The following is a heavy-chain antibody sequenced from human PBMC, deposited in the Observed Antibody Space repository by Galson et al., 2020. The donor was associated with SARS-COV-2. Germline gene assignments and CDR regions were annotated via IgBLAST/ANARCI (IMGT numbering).Heavy chain of an antibody. V-gene: IGHV4-38-2*01. J-gene: IGHJ2*01. D-gene: IGHD2-21*02. CDR1: GYSVSTTNY. CDR3: ARQGVNMIVLVTVPVLCFDL. CDR2: IYPNGRT. Sequence: SETLSLTCAVSGYSVSTTNYWGWVRLAPGKGLEWIGSIYPNGRTYYNPSLESRVTISVDTSRNQFSLTLASVTAADTAFYYCARQGVNMIVLVTVPVLCFDLWGRGTLVTVSS.